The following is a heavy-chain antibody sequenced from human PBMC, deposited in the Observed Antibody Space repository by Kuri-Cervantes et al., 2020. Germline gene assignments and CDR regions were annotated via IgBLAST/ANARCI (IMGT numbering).Heavy chain of an antibody. D-gene: IGHD5-18*01. V-gene: IGHV4-39*01. Sequence: SETLSLTCTVSGGSISSSSYYWGWIRQPPGKGLEWIGSIYYSGSTYYNPSLKSRVTISADTSKNQFSLKLSSVTAADTAVYYCARSGGIQLWSSGLDYWGQGTLVTVSS. CDR1: GGSISSSSYY. CDR3: ARSGGIQLWSSGLDY. J-gene: IGHJ4*02. CDR2: IYYSGST.